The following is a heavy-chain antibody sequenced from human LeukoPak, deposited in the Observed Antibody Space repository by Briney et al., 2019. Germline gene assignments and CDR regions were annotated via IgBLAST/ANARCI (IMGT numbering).Heavy chain of an antibody. CDR1: GFTFSSYA. J-gene: IGHJ4*02. CDR2: ISGSGGST. V-gene: IGHV3-23*01. D-gene: IGHD2-21*01. Sequence: PGGPLRLSCAASGFTFSSYAMSWVRQAPGKGLEWVSAISGSGGSTYYADSVKGRSTISRDNSKNTLYLQMNSLRAEDTAVYYCAKFLPTHIVVANYYFDYWGQGTLVTVSS. CDR3: AKFLPTHIVVANYYFDY.